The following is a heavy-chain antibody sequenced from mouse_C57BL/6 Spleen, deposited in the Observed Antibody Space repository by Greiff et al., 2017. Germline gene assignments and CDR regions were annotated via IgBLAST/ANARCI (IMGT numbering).Heavy chain of an antibody. CDR3: TNLLLRYWYFDV. V-gene: IGHV1-15*01. D-gene: IGHD1-1*01. CDR2: IDPETGGT. CDR1: GYTFTDYE. Sequence: QVQLKESGAELVRPGASVTLSCKASGYTFTDYEMHWVKQTPVHGLEWIGAIDPETGGTAYNQKFKGKAILTADKSSSTAYMELRSLTSEDSAVYYCTNLLLRYWYFDVWGTGTTVTVSS. J-gene: IGHJ1*03.